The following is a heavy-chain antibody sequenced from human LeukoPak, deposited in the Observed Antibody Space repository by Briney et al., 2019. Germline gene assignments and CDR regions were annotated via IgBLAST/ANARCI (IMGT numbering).Heavy chain of an antibody. CDR1: GFTVSSNY. Sequence: PGGSLRLSCAASGFTVSSNYMSWVRQAPGKGLEWVSVIYSGGSTYYADSVKGRFTISRDNSKNTLCLQMNSLRAEDTAVYYCARDVIAAAGPFDPWGQGTLVTVSS. V-gene: IGHV3-66*01. D-gene: IGHD6-13*01. CDR2: IYSGGST. CDR3: ARDVIAAAGPFDP. J-gene: IGHJ5*02.